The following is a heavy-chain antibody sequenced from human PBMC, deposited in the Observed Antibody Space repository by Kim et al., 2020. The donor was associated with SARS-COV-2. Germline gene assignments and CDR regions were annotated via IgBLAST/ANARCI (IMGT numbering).Heavy chain of an antibody. D-gene: IGHD3-9*01. J-gene: IGHJ4*02. CDR2: ISAYNGNK. CDR1: GYTFTSYG. V-gene: IGHV1-18*04. CDR3: ARAPEYGAAFDWYLDY. Sequence: ASVKVSCKASGYTFTSYGISWVRQAAGQGLEGVGWISAYNGNKNYAQKPQGRGTMTTDTSTSTAYMEPRSLRSDDTAVYYCARAPEYGAAFDWYLDYWGQGTLVTVSS.